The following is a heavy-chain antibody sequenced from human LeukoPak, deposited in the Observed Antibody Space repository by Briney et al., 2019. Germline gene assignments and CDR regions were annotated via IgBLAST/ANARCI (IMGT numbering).Heavy chain of an antibody. CDR3: ATDRGKQWPPEHSYYFDY. J-gene: IGHJ4*02. V-gene: IGHV1-24*01. Sequence: ASVKVSCKVSGYTLTELSMHWVRQAPGKGLEWMGGFDPEDGETIYAQKFQGRVTMTEDTSTDTAYMELSSLRSEDTAVYYCATDRGKQWPPEHSYYFDYWGQGTLVTVSS. CDR1: GYTLTELS. CDR2: FDPEDGET. D-gene: IGHD6-19*01.